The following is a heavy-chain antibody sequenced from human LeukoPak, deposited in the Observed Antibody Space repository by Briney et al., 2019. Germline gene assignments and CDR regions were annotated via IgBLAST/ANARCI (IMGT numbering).Heavy chain of an antibody. D-gene: IGHD2-2*01. CDR3: ARTTPDIVVVPAAPRGAFDI. J-gene: IGHJ3*02. CDR1: GGSISSYY. V-gene: IGHV4-59*01. CDR2: IYCSGST. Sequence: PSETLSLTCTVSGGSISSYYWSWIRQPPGKGLEWIGYIYCSGSTNYNPSLKSRVTISVDTSKNQFSLKLSSVTAADTAVYYCARTTPDIVVVPAAPRGAFDIWGQGTMVTVSS.